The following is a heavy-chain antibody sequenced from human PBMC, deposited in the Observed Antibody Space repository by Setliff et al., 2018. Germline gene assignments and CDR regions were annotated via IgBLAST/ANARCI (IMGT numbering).Heavy chain of an antibody. CDR1: GYTIYDYF. J-gene: IGHJ4*02. CDR2: VDPEDDET. CDR3: ARGSVEYSRGWYYFDY. Sequence: GASVKVSCKVSGYTIYDYFMHWVQQAPGKGLEWVGRVDPEDDETIYAEKFQGRVTVTADESTSTAYMELSSLRSEDTAVYYCARGSVEYSRGWYYFDYWAQGTLVTVSS. V-gene: IGHV1-69-2*01. D-gene: IGHD6-19*01.